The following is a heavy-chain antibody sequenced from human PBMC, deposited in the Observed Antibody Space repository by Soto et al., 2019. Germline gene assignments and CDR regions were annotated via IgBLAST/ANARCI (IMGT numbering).Heavy chain of an antibody. CDR3: ARDDYDSSGYYPY. V-gene: IGHV3-21*01. D-gene: IGHD3-22*01. J-gene: IGHJ4*02. CDR1: GFTFSSYS. Sequence: GGSLRLSCAASGFTFSSYSMNWVRQAPGKGLEWVSSISSSSYIYYADSVKGRFTISRDNAKNSLYLQMNSLRAEDTAVYYCARDDYDSSGYYPYWGQGTLVTVSS. CDR2: ISSSSYI.